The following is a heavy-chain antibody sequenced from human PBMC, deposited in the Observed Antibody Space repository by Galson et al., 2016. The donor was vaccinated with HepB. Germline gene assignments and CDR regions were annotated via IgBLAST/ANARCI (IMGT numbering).Heavy chain of an antibody. CDR2: ISGSGDNT. J-gene: IGHJ6*02. V-gene: IGHV3-23*01. D-gene: IGHD3-10*01. CDR1: GFTFSSYA. CDR3: SKVELKSKQYYYYGMHV. Sequence: SLRLSCAASGFTFSSYAMTWVRQAPGKGLEWVSTISGSGDNTYYADSVKGRFTISRDNSKNTQFLQMNNLRADDTAVYYCSKVELKSKQYYYYGMHVWGQGTTVTVSS.